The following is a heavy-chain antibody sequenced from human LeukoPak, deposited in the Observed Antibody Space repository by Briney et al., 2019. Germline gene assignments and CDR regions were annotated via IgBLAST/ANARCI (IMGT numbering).Heavy chain of an antibody. Sequence: SETLSLTCAVTGGSFSGFYWTWIRQSPGRGLEWIGEMIHTGKTNYNPSLSGRVTISLDTSKHQFSLKLSSVTAADTAVYYCARGLSSGWVDYWGQGTLVTVSS. CDR1: GGSFSGFY. CDR2: MIHTGKT. J-gene: IGHJ4*02. CDR3: ARGLSSGWVDY. V-gene: IGHV4-34*01. D-gene: IGHD6-19*01.